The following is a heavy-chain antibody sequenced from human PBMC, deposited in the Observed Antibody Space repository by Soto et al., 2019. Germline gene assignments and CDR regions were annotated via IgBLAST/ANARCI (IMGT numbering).Heavy chain of an antibody. Sequence: GASVKVSCKASGGTFSSYAISWVRQAPGQGLEWMGGIIPIFGTANYAQKFQGRVTITADESTSTAYMELSSLRSEDTAVYYCARANSGYDSSGYYYPFDYWGQGTLVTVSS. J-gene: IGHJ4*02. CDR3: ARANSGYDSSGYYYPFDY. CDR1: GGTFSSYA. V-gene: IGHV1-69*13. CDR2: IIPIFGTA. D-gene: IGHD3-22*01.